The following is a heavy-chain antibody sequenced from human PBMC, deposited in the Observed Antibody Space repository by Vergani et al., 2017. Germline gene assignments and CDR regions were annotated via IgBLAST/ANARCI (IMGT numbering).Heavy chain of an antibody. D-gene: IGHD3-22*01. V-gene: IGHV4-59*11. CDR2: IHYSENT. J-gene: IGHJ4*02. CDR1: FDSIRNLY. Sequence: QVQLQESGPGLVKSSETLSLTCSVSFDSIRNLYCNWIRQPAGKGLEWIGSIHYSENTNYNPSLKTRVTISVDTSKNQFSLTLTSVTAADTAVYYCARMWDYDEGDGFPIGYFDSWGPGILVTVSS. CDR3: ARMWDYDEGDGFPIGYFDS.